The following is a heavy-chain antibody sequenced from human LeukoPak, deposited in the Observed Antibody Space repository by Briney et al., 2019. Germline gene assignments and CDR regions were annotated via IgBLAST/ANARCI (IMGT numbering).Heavy chain of an antibody. Sequence: PSETLSLTCTVSGGSVSSGSYYWSWIRQPPGKGLEWIGYIYYSGSTNYNPSLKSRVTISVDTSKNQFSLKLSSVTAADTAVYYCASADSGYDLYFDYWGQGTLVTVSP. CDR2: IYYSGST. CDR3: ASADSGYDLYFDY. CDR1: GGSVSSGSYY. V-gene: IGHV4-61*01. J-gene: IGHJ4*02. D-gene: IGHD5-12*01.